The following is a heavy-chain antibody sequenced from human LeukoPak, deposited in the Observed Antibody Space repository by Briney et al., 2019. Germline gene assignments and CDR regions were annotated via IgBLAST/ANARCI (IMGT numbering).Heavy chain of an antibody. CDR1: GGSISSSSYS. V-gene: IGHV4-39*01. CDR3: ARYASSGYYRYYFDY. CDR2: IYYSGST. J-gene: IGHJ4*02. D-gene: IGHD3-22*01. Sequence: SETLSLTCTVSGGSISSSSYSWGWIRQPPGKGLEWIGSIYYSGSTYYNPSLKSRVTISEDTSKNQFSLNVSSVTAADTAVYYCARYASSGYYRYYFDYWGQGTLVTVSS.